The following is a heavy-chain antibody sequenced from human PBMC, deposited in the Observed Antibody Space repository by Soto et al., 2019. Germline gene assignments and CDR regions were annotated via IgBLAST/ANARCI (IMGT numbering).Heavy chain of an antibody. CDR1: GFTFDTYW. CDR3: AKESVETTYSFYGMDV. D-gene: IGHD4-4*01. V-gene: IGHV3-74*01. CDR2: INSDGTIS. J-gene: IGHJ6*02. Sequence: GGSLRLSCAASGFTFDTYWMNWVRQAPGKGPEWLSGINSDGTISSYADSVEGRFTLSRDNAKNMLYLQMNSLRHEDTAVYYCAKESVETTYSFYGMDVWGPGT.